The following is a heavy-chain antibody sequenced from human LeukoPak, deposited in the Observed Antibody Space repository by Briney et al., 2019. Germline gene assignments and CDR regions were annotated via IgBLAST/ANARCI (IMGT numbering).Heavy chain of an antibody. J-gene: IGHJ4*02. V-gene: IGHV4-39*07. CDR3: ARLVSSGTHGYFDY. Sequence: SETLSLTCTVSDGSINWGWIRQPPGEGLEWIGSMSYSGSTFYNPSLKSRVTMSVDKSNNQFSLKLSSVTAADTAVYYCARLVSSGTHGYFDYWGQGTLVTASS. D-gene: IGHD1-26*01. CDR2: MSYSGST. CDR1: DGSIN.